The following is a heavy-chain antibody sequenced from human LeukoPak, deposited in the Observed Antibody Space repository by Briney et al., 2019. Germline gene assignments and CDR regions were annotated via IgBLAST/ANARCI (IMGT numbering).Heavy chain of an antibody. J-gene: IGHJ4*02. CDR1: GFTFDDYG. D-gene: IGHD3-22*01. V-gene: IGHV3-20*01. Sequence: GGSLRLSCAASGFTFDDYGMSWVRQAPGKGLEWVSGINWNGGSTGYADSVKGRFTISRDNAKNSLYLQMSSLRAEDTALYHCARWYYYDSSGGPFDYWGQGTLVTVSS. CDR3: ARWYYYDSSGGPFDY. CDR2: INWNGGST.